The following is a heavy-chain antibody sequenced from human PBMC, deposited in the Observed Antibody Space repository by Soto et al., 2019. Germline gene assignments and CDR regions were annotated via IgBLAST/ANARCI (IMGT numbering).Heavy chain of an antibody. CDR2: IHYTGST. CDR1: GGSIISHY. CDR3: ARGGWSLDY. Sequence: QVQLQESGPGLVKPSETLSLTCSVSGGSIISHYWSWIRQPPGKGLEWIGYIHYTGSTDYNPSLRSRLTISVDTAQNQFSLKLNSVTAADTAVYYCARGGWSLDYWGQGTLVTVSS. V-gene: IGHV4-59*11. D-gene: IGHD2-15*01. J-gene: IGHJ4*02.